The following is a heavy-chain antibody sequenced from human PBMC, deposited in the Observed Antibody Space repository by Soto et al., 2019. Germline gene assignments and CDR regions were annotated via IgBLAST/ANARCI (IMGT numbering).Heavy chain of an antibody. CDR2: IIPIFDAT. V-gene: IGHV1-69*13. D-gene: IGHD3-22*01. CDR1: GGPVSSHG. CDR3: ALHITRYYSEISGAHYFSYGMGV. J-gene: IGHJ6*02. Sequence: SVKVSSKASGGPVSSHGISWVRQDPGQGLEWMGGIIPIFDATKYVQKFQGRVTITADESTNTAYMELSSLRSEDTAVYYFALHITRYYSEISGAHYFSYGMGVFCPVPSVTFSS.